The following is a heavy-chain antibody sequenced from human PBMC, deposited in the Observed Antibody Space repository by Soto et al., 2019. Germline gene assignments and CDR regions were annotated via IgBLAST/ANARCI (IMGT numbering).Heavy chain of an antibody. D-gene: IGHD3-22*01. Sequence: QVQLVQSGAEVKKPGSSVKVSCKASGGTFSSYAISWVRQAPGQGLEWMGGIIPIFGTANYAQKFQGRVTITADESTSTAYMELSSPRSEDTAVYYCATKYYYDSSGYYAYYYYGMDVWGQGTTVTVSS. V-gene: IGHV1-69*12. CDR2: IIPIFGTA. CDR1: GGTFSSYA. J-gene: IGHJ6*02. CDR3: ATKYYYDSSGYYAYYYYGMDV.